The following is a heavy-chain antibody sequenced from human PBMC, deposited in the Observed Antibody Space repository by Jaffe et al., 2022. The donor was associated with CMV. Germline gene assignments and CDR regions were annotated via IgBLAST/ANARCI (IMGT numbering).Heavy chain of an antibody. J-gene: IGHJ6*02. CDR1: GGSISSYY. CDR3: VRGAAPQGYGMDV. CDR2: IYTSGST. V-gene: IGHV4-4*07. D-gene: IGHD6-6*01. Sequence: QVQLQESGPGLVKPSETLSLTCTVSGGSISSYYWSWIRQPAGKGPEWIGRIYTSGSTNYNPSLKSRVTMSVDTSKNQFSLKLTSVTAADTAVYYCVRGAAPQGYGMDVWGQGTTVTVSS.